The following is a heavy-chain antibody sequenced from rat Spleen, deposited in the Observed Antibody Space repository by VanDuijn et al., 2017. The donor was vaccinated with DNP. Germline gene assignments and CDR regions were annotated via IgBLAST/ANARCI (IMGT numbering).Heavy chain of an antibody. D-gene: IGHD5-1*01. J-gene: IGHJ4*01. CDR3: TTGGSSSYAMDA. Sequence: EVQLVESGGGLVQPGRSLKLSCAASGFTFSDYYMAWVRQAPKKGLEWVAYISYEGSRTYYRDSVKGRFTISRDNAKSTLYLQMNSLRSEDTATYYCTTGGSSSYAMDAWGQGTSVTVSS. V-gene: IGHV5-22*01. CDR1: GFTFSDYY. CDR2: ISYEGSRT.